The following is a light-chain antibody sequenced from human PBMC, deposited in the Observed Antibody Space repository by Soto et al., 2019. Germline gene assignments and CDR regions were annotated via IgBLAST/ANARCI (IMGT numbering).Light chain of an antibody. J-gene: IGLJ3*02. Sequence: QSVLTQPPSVSAAPKQKVTIPCSGSSPNISNSYISYYQQFPETAPKFPIYDASERPSGIPDQFSGSKSGTSATLGITGLQTGDDADHYCGTWNSRLNLGGVFGGGTKVTVL. CDR2: DAS. V-gene: IGLV1-51*01. CDR1: SPNISNSY. CDR3: GTWNSRLNLGGV.